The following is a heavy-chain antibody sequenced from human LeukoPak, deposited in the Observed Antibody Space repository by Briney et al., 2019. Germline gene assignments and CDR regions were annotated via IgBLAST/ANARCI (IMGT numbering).Heavy chain of an antibody. CDR3: ARHGGGVTNDAFDI. CDR1: SGSISNYY. CDR2: IYSSGST. V-gene: IGHV4-59*08. Sequence: PSEILSLTCTVSSGSISNYYWSWIRQPPGRGLEWIGYIYSSGSTNYNPSLKSRVTISVDTSKNQFSLKLSSVTAADTAVYYCARHGGGVTNDAFDIWGQGTMVTVSS. J-gene: IGHJ3*02. D-gene: IGHD3-16*01.